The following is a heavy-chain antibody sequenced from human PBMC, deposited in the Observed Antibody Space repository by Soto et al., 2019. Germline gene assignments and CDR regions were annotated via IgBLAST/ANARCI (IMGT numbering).Heavy chain of an antibody. Sequence: QVQLVQSGDEVKKPGASVKVSCKASGYTFTSYGIGWVRQAPGQGLEWMGWISGYGHTNYAQKLQGRVTMTTDSSTSTVYMKLRSLRSDDTAVYYCARSGDGNWFESWGQGTLVTVSS. J-gene: IGHJ5*01. CDR2: ISGYGHT. CDR1: GYTFTSYG. D-gene: IGHD3-10*01. V-gene: IGHV1-18*04. CDR3: ARSGDGNWFES.